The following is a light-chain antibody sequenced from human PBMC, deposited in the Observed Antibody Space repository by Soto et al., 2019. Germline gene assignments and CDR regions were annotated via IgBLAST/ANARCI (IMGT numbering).Light chain of an antibody. J-gene: IGLJ2*01. CDR1: STDIGGYNY. CDR3: SSYTSSNTVI. V-gene: IGLV2-14*01. Sequence: QAVVTQPASVSGSPGRSITISCTGTSTDIGGYNYVSWYQQHPGKAPKLIIYEVTYRPSGVSNRFSGSKSGNTASLTISGLQAEDEADYHCSSYTSSNTVIFGGGTKVTVL. CDR2: EVT.